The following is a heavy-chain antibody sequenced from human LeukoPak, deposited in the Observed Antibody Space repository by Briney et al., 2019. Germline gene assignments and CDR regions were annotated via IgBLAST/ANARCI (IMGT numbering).Heavy chain of an antibody. CDR1: GGSISSYY. Sequence: SETLSLTCAVSGGSISSYYWSWIRQPPGKGLEWIGYIYYSGGTNYNPPLKSRVTISVDTSKNQFSLKLSSVTAADTAVYYCARDYWVAAAGTTVWFDPWGQGTLVTVSS. V-gene: IGHV4-59*01. CDR2: IYYSGGT. J-gene: IGHJ5*02. D-gene: IGHD6-13*01. CDR3: ARDYWVAAAGTTVWFDP.